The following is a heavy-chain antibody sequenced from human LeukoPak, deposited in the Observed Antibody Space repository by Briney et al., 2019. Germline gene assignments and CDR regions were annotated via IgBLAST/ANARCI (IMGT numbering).Heavy chain of an antibody. Sequence: GGSLRLSCAASGFTFSSYSMNWVRQAPGKGLEWVSSVTSSSTYIYYADSVTGRFTISRDNAKKSLYLQMNSLRAEDTAVYYCARASQYCSSTRCYYYFDYWGQGTLVTVSS. CDR1: GFTFSSYS. J-gene: IGHJ4*02. V-gene: IGHV3-21*01. D-gene: IGHD2-2*01. CDR3: ARASQYCSSTRCYYYFDY. CDR2: VTSSSTYI.